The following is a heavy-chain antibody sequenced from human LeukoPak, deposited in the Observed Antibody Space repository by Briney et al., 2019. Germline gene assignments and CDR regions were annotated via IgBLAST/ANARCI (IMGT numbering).Heavy chain of an antibody. CDR3: ARDKNVLLWFGEINWFDP. CDR2: IRYDGSNK. CDR1: GFTFNTYG. V-gene: IGHV3-30*02. J-gene: IGHJ5*02. Sequence: GGSLRLSCATSGFTFNTYGMHWVRQAPGKGLEWEEFIRYDGSNKFYADSVKGRFTISRDNAKNTLYLQMNSLRAEDTAVYYCARDKNVLLWFGEINWFDPWGQGTLVTVSS. D-gene: IGHD3-10*01.